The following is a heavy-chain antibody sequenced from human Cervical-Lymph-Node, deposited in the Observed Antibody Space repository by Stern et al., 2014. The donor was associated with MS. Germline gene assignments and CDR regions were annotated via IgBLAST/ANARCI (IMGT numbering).Heavy chain of an antibody. V-gene: IGHV3-21*01. D-gene: IGHD4-23*01. CDR3: ARGRGGNYRYYFDY. J-gene: IGHJ4*02. CDR2: ISSGGRYI. CDR1: GFTFSSYS. Sequence: EVQLVESGGGLVKPGGSLRLSCAASGFTFSSYSMNWVRQAPGKGLEWVASISSGGRYIDYAESHKSRFTISRDNAKNSLYLQMNSLRAEDTAVYYCARGRGGNYRYYFDYWGQGTLVTVSS.